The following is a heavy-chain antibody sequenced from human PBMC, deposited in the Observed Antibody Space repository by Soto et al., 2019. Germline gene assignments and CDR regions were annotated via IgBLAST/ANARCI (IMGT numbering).Heavy chain of an antibody. D-gene: IGHD3-22*01. CDR1: GYTFTSYA. V-gene: IGHV1-3*01. CDR2: INAGNGNT. CDR3: ARVVPHYDRTSPLDY. Sequence: ASVKVSCKASGYTFTSYAMHWVRQAPGQRLEWMGWINAGNGNTKYSQKFQGRVTITRDTSASTAYMELSSLRSEDTAVYYCARVVPHYDRTSPLDYWGQGTLVTVSS. J-gene: IGHJ4*02.